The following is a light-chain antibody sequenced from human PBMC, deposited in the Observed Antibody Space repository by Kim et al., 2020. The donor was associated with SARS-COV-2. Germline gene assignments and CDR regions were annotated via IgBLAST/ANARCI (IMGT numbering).Light chain of an antibody. CDR2: KAS. CDR1: QSISTW. J-gene: IGKJ1*01. V-gene: IGKV1-5*03. Sequence: DIHMTQSPATLSAVVGYRVTITCRASQSISTWVAWYQQKPGKAPKLLIYKASILESGVPSRFSGSASGTEFTLTISSLQPDDFGTYYCQHYNAFPWTFGQGTKVDIK. CDR3: QHYNAFPWT.